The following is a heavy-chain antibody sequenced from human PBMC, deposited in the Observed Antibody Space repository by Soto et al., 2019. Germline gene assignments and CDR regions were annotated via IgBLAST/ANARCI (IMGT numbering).Heavy chain of an antibody. J-gene: IGHJ4*02. CDR1: GGSISTYY. V-gene: IGHV4-59*01. CDR2: IHYSGGT. Sequence: PSETLSLTCTVSGGSISTYYWNWIRQPPGKGLEWIGYIHYSGGTNYNPSLKSRVTISVDTFKNQVSLRLKSVIAADSAVYYCARAGIYRLDFDSWGQGTLVTVSS. CDR3: ARAGIYRLDFDS.